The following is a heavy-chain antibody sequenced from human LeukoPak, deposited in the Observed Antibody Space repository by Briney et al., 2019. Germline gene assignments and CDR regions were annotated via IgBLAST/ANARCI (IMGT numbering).Heavy chain of an antibody. CDR3: ARDLDYGYY. CDR1: GGTFSSYA. D-gene: IGHD4-17*01. Sequence: ASAKVSCKASGGTFSSYAISWVRQAPGQGLEWMGGIIPIFGTANYAQKFQGRVTITADESAGTAYMELSSLRSEDTAVYYCARDLDYGYYWGQGTLVTVSS. V-gene: IGHV1-69*01. CDR2: IIPIFGTA. J-gene: IGHJ4*02.